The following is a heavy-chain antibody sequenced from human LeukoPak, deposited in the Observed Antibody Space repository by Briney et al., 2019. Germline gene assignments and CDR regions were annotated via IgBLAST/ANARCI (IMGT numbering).Heavy chain of an antibody. CDR1: GFTFSSYA. J-gene: IGHJ5*02. Sequence: PGGSLRLSCAASGFTFSSYAMSWVRQAPGKGLEWVSAISGSGGSTYYADSVKGRFTISGDNSKNTLYLQMNSLRAEDTAVYYCAKTPWNWNDEGWFDPWGQGTLVTVSS. CDR2: ISGSGGST. V-gene: IGHV3-23*01. CDR3: AKTPWNWNDEGWFDP. D-gene: IGHD1-1*01.